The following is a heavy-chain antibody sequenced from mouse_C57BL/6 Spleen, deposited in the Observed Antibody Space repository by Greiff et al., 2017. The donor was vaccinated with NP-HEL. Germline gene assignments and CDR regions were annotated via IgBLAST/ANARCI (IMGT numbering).Heavy chain of an antibody. CDR2: IDPNSGGT. CDR1: GYTFTSYW. D-gene: IGHD2-3*01. J-gene: IGHJ1*03. V-gene: IGHV1-62-3*01. CDR3: ARDGYSSYWYFDV. Sequence: QVQLKQPGAELVKPGASVKLSCKASGYTFTSYWMHWVKQRPGRGLEWIGRIDPNSGGTKYNEKFKSKATLTVDKPSSTAYMQLSSLTSEDSAVYYCARDGYSSYWYFDVWGTGTTVTVSS.